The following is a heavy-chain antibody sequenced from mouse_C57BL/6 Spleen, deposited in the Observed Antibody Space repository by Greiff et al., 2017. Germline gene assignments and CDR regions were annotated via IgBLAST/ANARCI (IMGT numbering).Heavy chain of an antibody. V-gene: IGHV1-54*01. J-gene: IGHJ2*01. CDR1: GYAFTNYL. D-gene: IGHD2-1*01. CDR3: ARCYGNYEDYFDY. CDR2: INPGSGGT. Sequence: VQLQQSGAELVRPGTSVKVSCKASGYAFTNYLIEWVKQRPGQGLEWIGVINPGSGGTNYNEKFKGKATLTADKSSSTAYMQLSSLTSEDSAVYFCARCYGNYEDYFDYWGQGTTLTVSS.